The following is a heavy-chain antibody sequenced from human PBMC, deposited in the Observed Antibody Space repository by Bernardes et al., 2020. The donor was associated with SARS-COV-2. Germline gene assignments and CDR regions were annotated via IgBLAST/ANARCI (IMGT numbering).Heavy chain of an antibody. CDR2: VSASGGNT. Sequence: GGSLRLSCAASGFTFSDYAINWVRQAPGKGLEWVSSVSASGGNTYYADSVKGRFTISRDNSKNTVYLQMNSLRAEDTATFYCAQELHYHDSSGYYHWGQGTLVTVSS. D-gene: IGHD3-22*01. CDR1: GFTFSDYA. J-gene: IGHJ4*02. CDR3: AQELHYHDSSGYYH. V-gene: IGHV3-23*01.